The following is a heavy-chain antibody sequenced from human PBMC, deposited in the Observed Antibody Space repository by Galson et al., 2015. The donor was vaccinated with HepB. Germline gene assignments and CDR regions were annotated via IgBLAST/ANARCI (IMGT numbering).Heavy chain of an antibody. V-gene: IGHV5-10-1*01. CDR2: IDPSDSYT. CDR1: GYSFTSYW. J-gene: IGHJ3*02. CDR3: ARGSDYYDSSGPYDAFEI. Sequence: QSGAEVKKPGESLRISCKGSGYSFTSYWISWVRQMPGKGLEWMGRIDPSDSYTNYSPSFQGHVTISADKSISTAYLQWSSLKASDTAMYYCARGSDYYDSSGPYDAFEIWGQGTMVTVSS. D-gene: IGHD3-22*01.